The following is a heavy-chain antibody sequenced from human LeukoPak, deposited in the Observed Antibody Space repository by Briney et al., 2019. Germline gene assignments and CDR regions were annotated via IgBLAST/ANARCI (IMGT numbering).Heavy chain of an antibody. J-gene: IGHJ1*01. CDR2: FDPEDGET. D-gene: IGHD3-10*01. V-gene: IGHV1-24*01. Sequence: ASVKVSCKVSGYTLTELSMHWVRQAPGKGLEWTGGFDPEDGETIYAQKFQGRVTMTEDTSTDTAYMELSSLRSEDTAVYYCAKDNAVNYYGSGSYFQAWGQGTLVTVSS. CDR1: GYTLTELS. CDR3: AKDNAVNYYGSGSYFQA.